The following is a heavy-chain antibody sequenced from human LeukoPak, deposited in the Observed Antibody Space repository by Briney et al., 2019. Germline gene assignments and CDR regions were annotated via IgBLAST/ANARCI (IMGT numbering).Heavy chain of an antibody. V-gene: IGHV5-10-1*01. CDR3: ARLREWVSNDY. CDR1: GNSFTSNR. J-gene: IGHJ4*02. D-gene: IGHD1-26*01. CDR2: IGPSDSYT. Sequence: GHPLKISCKGSGNSFTSNRISWVGQMPGKGLEWMGRIGPSDSYTIHGPSFQGHVTISADKSISTAYLQWSSLKASDTAMYYCARLREWVSNDYWGQGTLVTVSS.